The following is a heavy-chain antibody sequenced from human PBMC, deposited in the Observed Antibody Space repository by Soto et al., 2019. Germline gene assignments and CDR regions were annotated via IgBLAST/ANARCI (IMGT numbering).Heavy chain of an antibody. J-gene: IGHJ4*02. CDR1: GYTFTSFG. CDR2: SSTYSDHT. D-gene: IGHD3-22*01. CDR3: AREYSSSEFDY. Sequence: QVQLVQSGAEVKNPGASVKVSCKASGYTFTSFGISWVRQVPGHGLEWMGWSSTYSDHTNYAQNLQGRVTMTTDSSTNTAHMELRSLTSGDTAVYYCAREYSSSEFDYWGQGTLVTVSS. V-gene: IGHV1-18*01.